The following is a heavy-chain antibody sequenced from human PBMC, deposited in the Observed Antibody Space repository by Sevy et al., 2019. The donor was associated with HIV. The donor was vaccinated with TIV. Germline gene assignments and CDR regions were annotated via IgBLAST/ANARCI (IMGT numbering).Heavy chain of an antibody. V-gene: IGHV3-23*01. CDR3: AREGCTKPHDY. Sequence: GGSLRLSCAASGFAFSKYSMSWVGQPPGKGLEWVSTLSFGCGEINYADSVKGRFTISRDNSKSSVHLQLNNLRPEDTAVYYCAREGCTKPHDYWGQGTLVTVSS. J-gene: IGHJ4*02. CDR1: GFAFSKYS. CDR2: LSFGCGEI. D-gene: IGHD2-8*01.